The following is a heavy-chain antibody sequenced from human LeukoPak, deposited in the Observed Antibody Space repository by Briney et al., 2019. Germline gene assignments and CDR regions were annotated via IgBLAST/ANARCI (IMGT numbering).Heavy chain of an antibody. CDR2: INPNSGGT. CDR1: GYTFSGYY. Sequence: ASVKVSCKASGYTFSGYYMHWVRQAPGQGLEWMGWINPNSGGTNYAQKFQGRVTMTRDTSNSTAYMELSSLRSENTAVYYCAGGYFITPDYWGQGTLVTVSS. V-gene: IGHV1-2*02. J-gene: IGHJ4*02. D-gene: IGHD3-22*01. CDR3: AGGYFITPDY.